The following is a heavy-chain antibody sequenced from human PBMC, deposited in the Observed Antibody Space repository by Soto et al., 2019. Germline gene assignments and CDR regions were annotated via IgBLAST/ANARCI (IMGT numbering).Heavy chain of an antibody. CDR1: GESIRSDTDY. J-gene: IGHJ5*02. CDR3: ARRLEEFGNYWFDP. D-gene: IGHD3-10*01. Sequence: QLQLQESGPGLVKPSETLSLTCTVSGESIRSDTDYWAWIRQPPGKGPEWIGSIYYSGRTYYNPSLKSRITISVDTSKNQFSLKLNSVTAADTAVYYCARRLEEFGNYWFDPWGQGTLVTVSS. CDR2: IYYSGRT. V-gene: IGHV4-39*01.